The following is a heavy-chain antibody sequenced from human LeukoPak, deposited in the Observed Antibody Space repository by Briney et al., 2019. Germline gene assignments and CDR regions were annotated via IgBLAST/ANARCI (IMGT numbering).Heavy chain of an antibody. CDR3: ARYSSSSADAAFDI. CDR1: GGSFSGYY. CDR2: INQSGST. D-gene: IGHD6-6*01. Sequence: SETLSLTCAVYGGSFSGYYGSWIRQPPGKGLGWIGEINQSGSTNYNPSRKSRFTISVDTSKNQFSLKLSSLTAADTAVYYCARYSSSSADAAFDIWGQGTMVTVSS. V-gene: IGHV4-34*01. J-gene: IGHJ3*02.